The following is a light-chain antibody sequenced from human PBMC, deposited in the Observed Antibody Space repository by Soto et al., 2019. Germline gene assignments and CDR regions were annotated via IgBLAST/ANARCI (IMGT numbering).Light chain of an antibody. CDR1: SSDVGGYNY. V-gene: IGLV2-14*01. J-gene: IGLJ2*01. CDR3: SSYTSNKTLVA. CDR2: DVS. Sequence: QSALTQPASVSGSPGQSITISCTGTSSDVGGYNYVSWYQQHPGKAPKLIIYDVSNRPSGVSNRVSGSKSGNTASLTISGLQAEDEADYYCSSYTSNKTLVAFGGGTKVTVL.